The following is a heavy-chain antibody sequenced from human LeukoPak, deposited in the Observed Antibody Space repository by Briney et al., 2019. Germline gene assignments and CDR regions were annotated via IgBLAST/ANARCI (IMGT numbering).Heavy chain of an antibody. CDR1: GFTFSSYS. D-gene: IGHD5-18*01. CDR3: AKAAGYSYGYDAFDI. CDR2: ISSSSSYI. Sequence: GGSLRLSCAASGFTFSSYSMNWVRQAPGKGLEWVSSISSSSSYIYYADSVKGRFTISRDNAKNSLYPQMNSLRAEDTAAYYCAKAAGYSYGYDAFDIWGQGTMVTVSS. J-gene: IGHJ3*02. V-gene: IGHV3-21*01.